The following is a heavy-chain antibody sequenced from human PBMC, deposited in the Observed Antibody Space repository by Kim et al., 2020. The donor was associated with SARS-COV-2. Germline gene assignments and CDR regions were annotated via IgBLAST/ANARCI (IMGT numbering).Heavy chain of an antibody. D-gene: IGHD1-26*01. V-gene: IGHV3-23*01. Sequence: GGSLRLSCAASGFTFSNFAMGWVRQSPGKGLEWVSSISISGVRTFYADSVKGRVTISRDGSKNTLYLQMNSLKVEDTAVYYCARRSIVMPVFDFFDQWGQGVLVTVSS. CDR2: ISISGVRT. J-gene: IGHJ4*02. CDR1: GFTFSNFA. CDR3: ARRSIVMPVFDFFDQ.